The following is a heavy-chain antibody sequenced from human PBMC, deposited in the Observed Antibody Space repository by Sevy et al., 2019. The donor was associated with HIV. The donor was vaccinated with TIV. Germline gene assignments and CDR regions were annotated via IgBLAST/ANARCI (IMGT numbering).Heavy chain of an antibody. Sequence: SETQSLTCNVSGGSINSTSFYWGWIRKPPGKGLEWVGNIYFSGRTYYHPSLKSRVTITVETSKNQSSLNLSSVTAADTAVYYCARRGAWGYYDMDVWGQGTTVTVSS. V-gene: IGHV4-39*01. CDR3: ARRGAWGYYDMDV. D-gene: IGHD3-16*01. CDR2: IYFSGRT. J-gene: IGHJ6*02. CDR1: GGSINSTSFY.